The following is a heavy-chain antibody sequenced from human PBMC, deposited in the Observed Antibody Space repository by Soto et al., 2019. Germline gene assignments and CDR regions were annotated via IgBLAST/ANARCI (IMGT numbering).Heavy chain of an antibody. CDR3: AKGGRVLQYLFMDV. CDR2: TSGSGGTT. J-gene: IGHJ6*03. D-gene: IGHD4-4*01. CDR1: GFTFSGYA. Sequence: GGSLRLSCAASGFTFSGYAMSWVRQAAGKGLEWVLVTSGSGGTTSHADSVKGRFTISRDNSKNTLYLQMNSLRVEDTAVYYCAKGGRVLQYLFMDVWGKGTTVTVSS. V-gene: IGHV3-23*01.